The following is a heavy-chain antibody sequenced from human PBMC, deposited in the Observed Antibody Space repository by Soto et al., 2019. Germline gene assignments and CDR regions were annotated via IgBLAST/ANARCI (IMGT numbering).Heavy chain of an antibody. D-gene: IGHD3-22*01. V-gene: IGHV3-15*07. CDR1: GFTFSNAW. CDR2: IKSKTDGGTT. CDR3: TTDPVTMIVVVPSSG. Sequence: GGSLRLSCAASGFTFSNAWMNWVRQAPGKGLEWVGRIKSKTDGGTTDYAAPVKGRFTISRYDSKNTLYLQMNSLKTEDTAVYYCTTDPVTMIVVVPSSGWGQGTLVTVS. J-gene: IGHJ4*02.